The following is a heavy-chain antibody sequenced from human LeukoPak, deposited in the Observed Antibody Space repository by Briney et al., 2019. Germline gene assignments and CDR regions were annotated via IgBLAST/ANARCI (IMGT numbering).Heavy chain of an antibody. D-gene: IGHD3-10*01. CDR2: TSYDGSRQ. J-gene: IGHJ4*02. V-gene: IGHV3-30*04. CDR1: GFSFGNYA. CDR3: AKDWSEGSGSYIDY. Sequence: GGSLRLSCAASGFSFGNYAMHWVRQAPGKGLEWLAVTSYDGSRQYYADFVRGRFTISRENSKNTLYLHMSSLRVDDTAVYYCAKDWSEGSGSYIDYWGQGALVIVSS.